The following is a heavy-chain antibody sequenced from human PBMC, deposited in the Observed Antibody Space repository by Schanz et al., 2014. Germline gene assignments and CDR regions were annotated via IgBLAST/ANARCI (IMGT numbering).Heavy chain of an antibody. D-gene: IGHD7-27*01. CDR1: GFTFSNFG. Sequence: DVQLVDSGGDLVQPGGSLRLSCAASGFTFSNFGIHWVRQAPGMGLEWLSYISRDGTTSYYADSVKGRFTISRDNAKNSLYLEMTSLRGEDTAVYYCARENLNWEAFDIWGQGTVVTVSS. V-gene: IGHV3-48*04. J-gene: IGHJ3*02. CDR3: ARENLNWEAFDI. CDR2: ISRDGTTS.